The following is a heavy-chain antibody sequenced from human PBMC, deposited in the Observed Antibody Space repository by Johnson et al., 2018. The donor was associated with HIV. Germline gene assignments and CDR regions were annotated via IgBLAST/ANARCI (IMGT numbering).Heavy chain of an antibody. J-gene: IGHJ3*02. CDR3: ARASYYYGSADI. CDR2: ISGSGTNI. D-gene: IGHD3-10*01. Sequence: QVQLVESGGGLVKPGGSLRLSCAASGFSFSDYYMSWIRQAPGKGLEWVSYISGSGTNIYYADSVKGRFPISRDNAKKSLFLQMNSPRAEDRAVYYCARASYYYGSADIWGQGTMVTVSS. CDR1: GFSFSDYY. V-gene: IGHV3-11*04.